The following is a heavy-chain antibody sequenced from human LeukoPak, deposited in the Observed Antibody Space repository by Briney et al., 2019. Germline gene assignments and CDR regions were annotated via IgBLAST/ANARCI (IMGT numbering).Heavy chain of an antibody. J-gene: IGHJ6*03. CDR2: IYYSGST. D-gene: IGHD6-13*01. Sequence: SETLSLTCTVSGGSISSHYWSWIRQPPGKGLEWIGYIYYSGSTNYNPPLKSRVTISVDTSKNQFSLKLSSVTAADTAVYYCARSAAAGSLRYYYYMDVWGKGTTVTVSS. V-gene: IGHV4-59*11. CDR3: ARSAAAGSLRYYYYMDV. CDR1: GGSISSHY.